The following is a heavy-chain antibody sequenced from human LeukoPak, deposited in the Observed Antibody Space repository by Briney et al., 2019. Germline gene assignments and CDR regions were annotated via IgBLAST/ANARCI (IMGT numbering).Heavy chain of an antibody. Sequence: PGGSLRLSCAASGFTVRSNYMSWVRQAPGKGLEWVSVIYPNSDTYYAVSVRGRFTISRDTSKNTMYVQLNSLRAEDTAVYYCVRHTVTGYYFDFWGQGTLVTVSS. CDR2: IYPNSDT. V-gene: IGHV3-53*01. D-gene: IGHD4-11*01. J-gene: IGHJ4*02. CDR3: VRHTVTGYYFDF. CDR1: GFTVRSNY.